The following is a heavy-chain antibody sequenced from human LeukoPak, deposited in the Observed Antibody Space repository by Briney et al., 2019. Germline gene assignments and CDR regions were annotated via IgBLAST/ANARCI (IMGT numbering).Heavy chain of an antibody. Sequence: GGSLRLSCAASGFTFSSYAMSWDRQAPGKGLEWVSAISGSGGSTYYADSVKGRFTISRDNSKNTLYLQMNSLRAEDTAVYYCAKDRTPYDFWSGYYPYFDYWGQGTLVTVSS. CDR3: AKDRTPYDFWSGYYPYFDY. D-gene: IGHD3-3*01. CDR2: ISGSGGST. CDR1: GFTFSSYA. V-gene: IGHV3-23*01. J-gene: IGHJ4*02.